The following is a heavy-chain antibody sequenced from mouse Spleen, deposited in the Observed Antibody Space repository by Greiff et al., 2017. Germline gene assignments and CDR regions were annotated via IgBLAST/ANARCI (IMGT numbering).Heavy chain of an antibody. CDR3: ARPLVTTWFAY. V-gene: IGHV5-17*01. J-gene: IGHJ3*01. CDR2: ISSGSSTI. CDR1: GFTFSDYG. Sequence: DVHLVESGGGLVKPGGSLKLSCAASGFTFSDYGMHWVRQAPEKGLEWVAYISSGSSTIYYADTVKGRFTISRDNAKNTLFLQMTSLRSEDTAMYYCARPLVTTWFAYWGQGTLVTVSA. D-gene: IGHD2-5*01.